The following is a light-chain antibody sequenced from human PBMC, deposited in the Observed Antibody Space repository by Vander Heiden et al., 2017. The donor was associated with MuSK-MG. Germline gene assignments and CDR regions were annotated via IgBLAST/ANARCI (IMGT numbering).Light chain of an antibody. CDR1: SCNVGAAYD. Sequence: QSVLTLPPSLSVAPSPRVTIACTGSSCNVGAAYDVHWYQQIPGTAPKLLIYGNSNRPSGVPDRFSGSKSGTSASLAITGLQTEDEADYYCQSFDSGLSAVVFGGGTRLTVL. CDR3: QSFDSGLSAVV. CDR2: GNS. V-gene: IGLV1-40*01. J-gene: IGLJ2*01.